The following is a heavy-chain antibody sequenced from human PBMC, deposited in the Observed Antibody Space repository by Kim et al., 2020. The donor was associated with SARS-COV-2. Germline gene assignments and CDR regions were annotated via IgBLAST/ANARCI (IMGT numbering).Heavy chain of an antibody. V-gene: IGHV4-31*03. J-gene: IGHJ3*01. CDR3: ARATFYDFWSGNAFDL. Sequence: SETLSLTCTVSGGSISSGGYYWSWIRQHPGKGLEWIGYIYYSGSTYYNPSLKSRVTISVDTSKNQFSLKLSSVTAADTAVYYCARATFYDFWSGNAFDLWGQGTMVTVSS. CDR1: GGSISSGGYY. D-gene: IGHD3-3*01. CDR2: IYYSGST.